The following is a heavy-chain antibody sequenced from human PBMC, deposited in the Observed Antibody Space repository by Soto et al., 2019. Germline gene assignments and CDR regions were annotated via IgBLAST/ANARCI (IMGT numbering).Heavy chain of an antibody. Sequence: EPLSLTWNGSGGSVSSDSYYWSWIRQPPGQGLEWIGYVFFSGSTNYNPSLKSRVTISVDTSKNQFSLRLISVTAADTAVYYCARVYTYFFDSSGYYSSDYWGQGTMVTVSS. J-gene: IGHJ4*02. D-gene: IGHD3-22*01. CDR1: GGSVSSDSYY. CDR3: ARVYTYFFDSSGYYSSDY. V-gene: IGHV4-61*01. CDR2: VFFSGST.